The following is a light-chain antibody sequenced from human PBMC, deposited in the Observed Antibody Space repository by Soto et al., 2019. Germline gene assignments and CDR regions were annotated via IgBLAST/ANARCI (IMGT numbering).Light chain of an antibody. CDR1: ESVSSY. J-gene: IGKJ2*01. Sequence: EIVLTQSPDTLSLSPGERATLSCRASESVSSYLAWYQQKPGQAPRLLIYDASNRATGIPARFGGSGSGTDLTLSIISLEPEDFAVYYCQQRSNWPPMYTFGQGTKLEIK. CDR3: QQRSNWPPMYT. V-gene: IGKV3-11*01. CDR2: DAS.